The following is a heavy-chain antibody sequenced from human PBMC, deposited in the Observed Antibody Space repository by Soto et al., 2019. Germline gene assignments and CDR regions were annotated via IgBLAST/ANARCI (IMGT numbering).Heavy chain of an antibody. D-gene: IGHD3-22*01. V-gene: IGHV3-23*01. CDR2: ISGSGGST. Sequence: EVQLLESGGGLVQPGGSLRLPGAASGFTFSSYAMSWVRQAPGKGREWVSAISGSGGSTYYADSVKGRFTISRDNSKNTLYLQMNSLRAEDTAVYYCAKTPGGYDSSGWFDYWGQGTLVTVSS. J-gene: IGHJ4*02. CDR1: GFTFSSYA. CDR3: AKTPGGYDSSGWFDY.